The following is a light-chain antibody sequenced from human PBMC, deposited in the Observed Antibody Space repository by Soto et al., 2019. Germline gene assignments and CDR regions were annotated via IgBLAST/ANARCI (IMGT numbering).Light chain of an antibody. Sequence: EIHMSLSPTTLSASVGYRVTSTCLASQSISNWLAWYHQKSGKAPKLWIYDASTLESGVPSRFSGSGSGTEFTLTISSLPPDEFATYYRVQDNTQYTLGQGTKP. J-gene: IGKJ2*01. CDR2: DAS. V-gene: IGKV1-5*01. CDR1: QSISNW. CDR3: VQDNTQYT.